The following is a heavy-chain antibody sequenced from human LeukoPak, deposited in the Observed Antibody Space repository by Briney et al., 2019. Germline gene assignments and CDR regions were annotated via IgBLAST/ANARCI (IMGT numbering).Heavy chain of an antibody. CDR3: VREEYGGYFDH. CDR2: INPNSGGT. Sequence: GASVTVSCKASGYTFTYYYMHWVRQAPGQGLEWMGWINPNSGGTNYAQKFQGRVTMTRDTSISTAYMELSSLRSEDTAVYYCVREEYGGYFDHWGQGTLVTVSS. CDR1: GYTFTYYY. V-gene: IGHV1-2*02. D-gene: IGHD2-21*01. J-gene: IGHJ4*02.